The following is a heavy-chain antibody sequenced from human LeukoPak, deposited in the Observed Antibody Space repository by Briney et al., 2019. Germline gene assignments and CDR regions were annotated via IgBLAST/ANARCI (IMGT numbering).Heavy chain of an antibody. D-gene: IGHD1-20*01. CDR3: ARDPALYNGNADAFDI. J-gene: IGHJ3*02. CDR2: MNPNSGGT. Sequence: ASVKVSCKASGYTFTSYDVNWVRQATGQGLEWMGWMNPNSGGTNYAQKFQGRVTMTRDTSISTAYMELSRLRSDDTAVYYCARDPALYNGNADAFDIWGQGTMVTVSS. CDR1: GYTFTSYD. V-gene: IGHV1-2*02.